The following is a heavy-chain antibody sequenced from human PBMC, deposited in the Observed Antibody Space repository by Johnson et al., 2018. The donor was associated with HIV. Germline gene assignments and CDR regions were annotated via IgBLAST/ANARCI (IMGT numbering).Heavy chain of an antibody. CDR1: GFTFSTYG. CDR2: IRYDGTNK. J-gene: IGHJ3*02. CDR3: ANFGDDSRKDRPETHDAFDI. Sequence: QVQLVESGGGVVQPGGSLRLSCAASGFTFSTYGMHWVRQAPGKGLEWVSFIRYDGTNKYYADSVRGRFTISRDNSKNTLYLQMNSLRAEDTAVYYCANFGDDSRKDRPETHDAFDIWGQGTMVTVSS. D-gene: IGHD3-22*01. V-gene: IGHV3-30*02.